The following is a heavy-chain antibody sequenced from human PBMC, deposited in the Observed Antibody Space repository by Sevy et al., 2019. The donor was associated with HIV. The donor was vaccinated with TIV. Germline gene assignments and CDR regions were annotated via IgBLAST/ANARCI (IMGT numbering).Heavy chain of an antibody. CDR2: IIPIFGTA. Sequence: ASVKVSCKASGGTFSSYAISWVRQAPGQGLEWMGGIIPIFGTANYAQKFQGRVTITADESTSTAYMELSSLRSEDTAVYYCARYYYDSSGYYYYHLYYYYYGMDVWGQGTTVTVSS. J-gene: IGHJ6*02. D-gene: IGHD3-22*01. CDR3: ARYYYDSSGYYYYHLYYYYYGMDV. CDR1: GGTFSSYA. V-gene: IGHV1-69*13.